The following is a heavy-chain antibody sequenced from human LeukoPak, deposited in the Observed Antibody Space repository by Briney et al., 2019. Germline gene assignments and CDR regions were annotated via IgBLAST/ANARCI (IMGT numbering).Heavy chain of an antibody. V-gene: IGHV1-2*02. CDR3: ARDYGSGRYRYHLFDP. J-gene: IGHJ5*02. CDR1: GYTFTGYY. CDR2: INPNSGGT. Sequence: ASVTVTCKASGYTFTGYYMHWVRQAPGQGLEWMGWINPNSGGTNYAQKFQGRVTMTRVTSISTAYMELSRLRSDDTAVYYCARDYGSGRYRYHLFDPWGQGTLVTVSS. D-gene: IGHD3-10*01.